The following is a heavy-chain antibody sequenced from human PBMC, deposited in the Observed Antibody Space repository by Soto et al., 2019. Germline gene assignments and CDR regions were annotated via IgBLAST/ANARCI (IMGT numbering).Heavy chain of an antibody. CDR3: AKGTYDLSPSGGIDY. CDR2: ISWNSGSI. Sequence: SQRLSCAASGFTVDDYAMHWVRQAPGKGLEWVSGISWNSGSIGYADSVKGRFTISRDNAKNSLYLQMNSLGAEDTALYCCAKGTYDLSPSGGIDYWGQGNLVTVSS. CDR1: GFTVDDYA. D-gene: IGHD3-3*01. V-gene: IGHV3-9*01. J-gene: IGHJ4*02.